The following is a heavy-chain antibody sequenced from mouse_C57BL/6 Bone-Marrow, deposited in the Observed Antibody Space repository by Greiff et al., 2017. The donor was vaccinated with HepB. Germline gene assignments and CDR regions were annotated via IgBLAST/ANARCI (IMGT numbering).Heavy chain of an antibody. J-gene: IGHJ1*03. CDR1: GYTFTNYW. CDR2: IYPGGGYT. CDR3: ARRESHWYFDV. V-gene: IGHV1-63*01. Sequence: VKLQQSGAELVRPGTSVKMSCKASGYTFTNYWIGWAKQRPGHGLEWIGDIYPGGGYTNYNEKFKGKATLTADKSSSTAYMQFSSLTSEDSAIYYCARRESHWYFDVWGTGTTVTVSS.